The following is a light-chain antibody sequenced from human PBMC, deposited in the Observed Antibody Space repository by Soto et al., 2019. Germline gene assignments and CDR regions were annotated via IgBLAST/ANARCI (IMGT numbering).Light chain of an antibody. CDR1: QSISSW. J-gene: IGKJ4*01. Sequence: DIQMTQSPSTLSASVGDRVTITCRASQSISSWLAWYQQKPGKAPKLLIYKASSLETGVPSRFSGSGSGTEFTLTISSLQPDDLATYYCQQYKTYSSTFGGGTKV. CDR3: QQYKTYSST. V-gene: IGKV1-5*03. CDR2: KAS.